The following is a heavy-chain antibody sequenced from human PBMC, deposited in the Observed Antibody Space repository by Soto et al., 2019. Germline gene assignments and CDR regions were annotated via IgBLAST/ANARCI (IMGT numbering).Heavy chain of an antibody. Sequence: QVQLVQSGAEVKKPGSSVKVSCEASGGSFISYTFSWVRLAPGQGLQWMGRIIPIQGRANYALKLQDRVTITADRSTKTVYMELRSLRPEDTAVYYCAKSLLFVDHAYMDVWGKGTTVTVSS. CDR3: AKSLLFVDHAYMDV. J-gene: IGHJ6*03. CDR2: IIPIQGRA. D-gene: IGHD2-21*01. V-gene: IGHV1-69*02. CDR1: GGSFISYT.